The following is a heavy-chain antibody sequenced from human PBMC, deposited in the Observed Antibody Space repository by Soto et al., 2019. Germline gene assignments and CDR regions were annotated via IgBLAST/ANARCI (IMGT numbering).Heavy chain of an antibody. D-gene: IGHD6-19*01. CDR2: ISWNSGSI. J-gene: IGHJ4*02. Sequence: PGGSLRLSCAASGFTFDDYAMHWVRQAPGKGLEWVSGISWNSGSIGYADSVKGRFTISRDNAKNSLYLQMNSLGAEDTALYYCAKGYYLGIAVAGRGYFDYWGQETLVTVSS. CDR3: AKGYYLGIAVAGRGYFDY. V-gene: IGHV3-9*01. CDR1: GFTFDDYA.